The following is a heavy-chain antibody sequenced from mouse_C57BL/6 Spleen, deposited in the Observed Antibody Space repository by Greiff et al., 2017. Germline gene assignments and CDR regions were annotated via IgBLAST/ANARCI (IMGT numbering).Heavy chain of an antibody. Sequence: QVQLQQSGAELVKPGASVKISCKASGYAFSSYWMNWVKQRPGKGLEWIGQIYPGDGDTNYNGKFKGKATLTADKSSSTAYMQLSSLTSEDSAVYFCARKRFPSTAPYAMDYWGQGTSVTVSS. CDR1: GYAFSSYW. D-gene: IGHD1-2*01. CDR3: ARKRFPSTAPYAMDY. V-gene: IGHV1-80*01. CDR2: IYPGDGDT. J-gene: IGHJ4*01.